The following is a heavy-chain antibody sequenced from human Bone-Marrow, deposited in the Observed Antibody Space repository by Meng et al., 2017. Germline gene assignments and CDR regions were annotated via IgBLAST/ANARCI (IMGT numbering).Heavy chain of an antibody. V-gene: IGHV3-33*01. CDR2: IWSDGRSQ. Sequence: GESLKISCAASGFTFNNYGMHWVRQAPGKGLEWVAIIWSDGRSQYYADPVKGRFTISRDTSKNILYLRMNSLRGEDTAVYYCARVHSPYGYNYEADSYYYGMDVWGQGTTVTVAS. D-gene: IGHD5-24*01. J-gene: IGHJ6*02. CDR3: ARVHSPYGYNYEADSYYYGMDV. CDR1: GFTFNNYG.